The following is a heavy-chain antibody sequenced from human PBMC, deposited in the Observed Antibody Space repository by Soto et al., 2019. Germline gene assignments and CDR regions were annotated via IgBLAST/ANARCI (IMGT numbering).Heavy chain of an antibody. Sequence: QVQLVQSGSEVKKPGSSVKVSCKASGGSFSSTPISWVRQAPGQGLAWMAGIIPIFATVHYAQKFQGRVTITADESTSTAYMELTSLRSEDTAVYFCARGGRGYSSAPRYYFDYWGQGTLVTVS. CDR2: IIPIFATV. CDR1: GGSFSSTP. CDR3: ARGGRGYSSAPRYYFDY. J-gene: IGHJ4*02. D-gene: IGHD5-18*01. V-gene: IGHV1-69*01.